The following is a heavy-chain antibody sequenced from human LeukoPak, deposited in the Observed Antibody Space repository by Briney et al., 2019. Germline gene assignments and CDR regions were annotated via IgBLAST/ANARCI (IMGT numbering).Heavy chain of an antibody. CDR1: GFTFSSDE. Sequence: GGSLRLSCAASGFTFSSDEMNWVRQAPGKGLEWVSYISSSGRTIYYADSVKGRFTVSRDNAKNSLYLQMYSLRAEDTAVYYCARGLLLDWGQGTLVTVSS. CDR2: ISSSGRTI. V-gene: IGHV3-48*03. CDR3: ARGLLLD. D-gene: IGHD2/OR15-2a*01. J-gene: IGHJ4*02.